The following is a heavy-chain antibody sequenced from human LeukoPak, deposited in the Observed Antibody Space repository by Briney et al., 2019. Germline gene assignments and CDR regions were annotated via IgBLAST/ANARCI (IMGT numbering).Heavy chain of an antibody. J-gene: IGHJ5*02. Sequence: PSETLSLTCTVSGGSISSGSYYWSWIRQPAGKGLEWIGRIYTSGSTNYNPSLKSRVTISVDTSKNQFSLKPSSVTAADTAVYYCARDCSGGSCYSGVGVDPWGQGTLVTVSS. CDR1: GGSISSGSYY. D-gene: IGHD2-15*01. CDR2: IYTSGST. V-gene: IGHV4-61*02. CDR3: ARDCSGGSCYSGVGVDP.